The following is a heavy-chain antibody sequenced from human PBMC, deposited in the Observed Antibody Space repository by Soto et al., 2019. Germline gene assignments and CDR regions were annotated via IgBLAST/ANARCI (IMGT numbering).Heavy chain of an antibody. Sequence: GGSLRLSCAASGFTFSSYWMHWVRQAPGKGLVWVSRINSDGSSTSYADSVKGRFTISRDNAKNTLYLQMNSLRAEDTAVYYCARDYFGDSSGYWPNYYYYYGMDVWGQGTTVTVSS. CDR1: GFTFSSYW. CDR2: INSDGSST. J-gene: IGHJ6*02. V-gene: IGHV3-74*01. D-gene: IGHD3-22*01. CDR3: ARDYFGDSSGYWPNYYYYYGMDV.